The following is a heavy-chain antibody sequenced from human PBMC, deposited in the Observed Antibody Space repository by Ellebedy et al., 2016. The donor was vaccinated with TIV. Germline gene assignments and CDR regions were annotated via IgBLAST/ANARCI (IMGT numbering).Heavy chain of an antibody. J-gene: IGHJ4*02. D-gene: IGHD4-17*01. CDR2: IVGSGAV. CDR3: AKDRTYGDGYWFFDR. CDR1: GFTFSPYA. Sequence: PGGSLRLSCAASGFTFSPYAMAWVRQAPGKGLEWFSGIVGSGAVKYADSVKGRFTISRDNSKRTVDLQMRSVRAEDTAVYFCAKDRTYGDGYWFFDRWGQGTMVSVSS. V-gene: IGHV3-23*01.